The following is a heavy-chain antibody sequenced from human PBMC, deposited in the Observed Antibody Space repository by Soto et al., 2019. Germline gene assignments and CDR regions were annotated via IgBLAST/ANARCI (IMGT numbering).Heavy chain of an antibody. Sequence: ASVKVSCKASGYTFTSYDISWVRQAPGQGLEWMGWISTYNGNTNYAQKLQGRVTMTTDTSTSTAYMELRSLRAEDTAVYYCAKVGPYDSGSYMFRYNWFGPWGPGTLVTVSS. CDR3: AKVGPYDSGSYMFRYNWFGP. CDR1: GYTFTSYD. CDR2: ISTYNGNT. D-gene: IGHD3-10*01. J-gene: IGHJ5*02. V-gene: IGHV1-18*01.